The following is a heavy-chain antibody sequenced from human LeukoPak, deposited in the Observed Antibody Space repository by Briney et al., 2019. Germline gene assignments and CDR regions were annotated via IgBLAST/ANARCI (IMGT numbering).Heavy chain of an antibody. V-gene: IGHV4-38-2*02. D-gene: IGHD3-3*01. CDR2: IYHSGST. J-gene: IGHJ4*02. CDR1: GYSISSGYY. Sequence: KPSETLSLTCAVSGYSISSGYYWGWIRQPPGKGLEWIGSIYHSGSTYYNPSLKSRVTISVDTSKNQFSLKLSSVTAADTAVYYCARDPSPDYDFWSGRGDYWGQGTLVTVSS. CDR3: ARDPSPDYDFWSGRGDY.